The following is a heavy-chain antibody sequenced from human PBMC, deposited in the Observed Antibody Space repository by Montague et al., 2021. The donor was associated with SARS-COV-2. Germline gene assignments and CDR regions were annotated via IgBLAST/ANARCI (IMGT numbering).Heavy chain of an antibody. D-gene: IGHD3-9*01. CDR2: IFYSGST. CDR3: ARDSRTDFDWLFPDSGSYYYYMDV. Sequence: SETLSLTCTVSGGSISSYYWSWIRQPPGKGLEWIGYIFYSGSTNYNPSLKGRVTISVDTSKNQFSLKLSSVTAADTAVYYCARDSRTDFDWLFPDSGSYYYYMDVWGKGTTVTVSS. J-gene: IGHJ6*03. V-gene: IGHV4-59*01. CDR1: GGSISSYY.